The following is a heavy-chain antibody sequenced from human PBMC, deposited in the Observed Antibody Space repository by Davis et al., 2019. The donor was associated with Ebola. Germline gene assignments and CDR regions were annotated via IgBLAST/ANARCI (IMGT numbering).Heavy chain of an antibody. CDR2: LNGDGNQI. D-gene: IGHD1-1*01. Sequence: GESLTISCAASGFTFSTYWMHWVRQVPGKGLVWVSRLNGDGNQIHYADSVKGRFTISRDNAKDTVYLQMNGLRADDTAVYFCVREGYWNLDYWGQGTLVTVSS. V-gene: IGHV3-74*01. CDR3: VREGYWNLDY. J-gene: IGHJ4*02. CDR1: GFTFSTYW.